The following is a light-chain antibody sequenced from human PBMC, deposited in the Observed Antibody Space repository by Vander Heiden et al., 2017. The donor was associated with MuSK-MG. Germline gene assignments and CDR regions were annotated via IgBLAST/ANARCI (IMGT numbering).Light chain of an antibody. CDR3: QQYHETPLT. Sequence: DIVMTQSPDSLAVSLGERATINCKSSQSVLYNSNNKNYLAWYQQKPGQPPKLLIYWASMRESGVPGRFSGSGSGTDFTLTISNLQAEDVAIYYCQQYHETPLTFGGGTRVEIK. J-gene: IGKJ4*01. CDR1: QSVLYNSNNKNY. CDR2: WAS. V-gene: IGKV4-1*01.